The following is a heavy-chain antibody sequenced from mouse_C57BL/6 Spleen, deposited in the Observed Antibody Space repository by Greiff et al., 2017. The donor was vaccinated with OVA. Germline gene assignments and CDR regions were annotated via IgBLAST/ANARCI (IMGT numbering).Heavy chain of an antibody. CDR2: LYPGSGNT. CDR1: GYTFTDYY. D-gene: IGHD2-4*01. J-gene: IGHJ4*01. Sequence: QVQLKESGAELVRPGASVKLSCKASGYTFTDYYINWVKQRPGQGLEWIARLYPGSGNTYYNEKFKGKATLTAEKSSSTAYMQLSSLTSEDSAVYFCARKGDYDNAMDYWGQGTSVTVSS. CDR3: ARKGDYDNAMDY. V-gene: IGHV1-76*01.